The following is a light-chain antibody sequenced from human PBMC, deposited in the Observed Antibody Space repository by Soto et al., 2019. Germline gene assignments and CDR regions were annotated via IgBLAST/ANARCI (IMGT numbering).Light chain of an antibody. V-gene: IGLV1-40*01. CDR2: GNT. J-gene: IGLJ1*01. CDR3: QSYDSSLGGSGV. Sequence: QSVLTQPPSVSGAPGQRVTISCTGSSSNIGAGYDVHWYQQLPGTAPKLLIYGNTNRPSGVPDRFSGSKSGTSASLAITGLQAEDEADYYCQSYDSSLGGSGVFGTWTKLTVL. CDR1: SSNIGAGYD.